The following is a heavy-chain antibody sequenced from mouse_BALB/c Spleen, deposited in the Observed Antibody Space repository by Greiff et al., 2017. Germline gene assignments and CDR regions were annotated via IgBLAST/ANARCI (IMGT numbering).Heavy chain of an antibody. J-gene: IGHJ4*01. CDR1: GYSFTSYW. D-gene: IGHD2-2*01. CDR2: IYPVNSDT. V-gene: IGHV1-5*01. Sequence: EVKLVESGTVLARPGASVKMSCKASGYSFTSYWMHWVKQRPGQGLEWIGAIYPVNSDTSYNQKFKGKAKLTAVTSASTAYMELSSLTNEDSAVYYCTRWRDGYDEEGDAMDYWGQGTSVTVSS. CDR3: TRWRDGYDEEGDAMDY.